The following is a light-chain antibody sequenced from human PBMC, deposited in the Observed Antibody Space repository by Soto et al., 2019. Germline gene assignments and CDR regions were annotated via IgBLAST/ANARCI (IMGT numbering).Light chain of an antibody. V-gene: IGKV1-39*01. J-gene: IGKJ1*01. Sequence: DIRMTQSPSSLSASVGDRVTITCQASQSITNSLNWYHQRPGKAPQVLIYAASSLQSGVPSRFSGSGSGTDFTLTISSLQPEDFATYFCQQYNTFWTFGQGTKVDIK. CDR3: QQYNTFWT. CDR2: AAS. CDR1: QSITNS.